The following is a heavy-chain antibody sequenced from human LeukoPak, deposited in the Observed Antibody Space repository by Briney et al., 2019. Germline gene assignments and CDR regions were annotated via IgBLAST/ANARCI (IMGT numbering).Heavy chain of an antibody. CDR3: ARLDYYDN. Sequence: SETLSLTCTVSGGSINSYYWSWIRQPPGKGLEWIGYIYSSGSTKYNPSLQSRVSISVDTSKNQFSLELSSVTAEDTAVYYCARLDYYDNWGQGTLVTVSS. V-gene: IGHV4-59*08. D-gene: IGHD3-22*01. CDR2: IYSSGST. CDR1: GGSINSYY. J-gene: IGHJ1*01.